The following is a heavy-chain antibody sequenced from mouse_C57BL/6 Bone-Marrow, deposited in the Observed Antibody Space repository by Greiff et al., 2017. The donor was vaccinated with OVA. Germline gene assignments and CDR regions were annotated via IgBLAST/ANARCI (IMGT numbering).Heavy chain of an antibody. V-gene: IGHV1-72*01. CDR3: ARVTTVDYFDY. Sequence: QVHLKQPGAELVKPGASVKLSCKASGYTFTSYWMHWVKQRPGRGLEWIGRIDPNSGGTKYNEKFKSKATLTVDKPSSTAYMQLSSLTSEDSAVYYCARVTTVDYFDYWGQGTTLTVSS. CDR2: IDPNSGGT. D-gene: IGHD1-1*01. CDR1: GYTFTSYW. J-gene: IGHJ2*01.